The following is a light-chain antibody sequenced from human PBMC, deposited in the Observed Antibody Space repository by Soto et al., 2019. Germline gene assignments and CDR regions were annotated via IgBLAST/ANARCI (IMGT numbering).Light chain of an antibody. V-gene: IGKV1-39*01. Sequence: DIQMTQSPSSLSASVGDRVTITCRASQSMSSYLNWYQQKPGKAPKLLIYAASSLQGGVPSRFSGSGSGTDFTLSISSLLLEDCAIYYCQQSSSTVLTFGGGTKVEIK. J-gene: IGKJ4*01. CDR1: QSMSSY. CDR2: AAS. CDR3: QQSSSTVLT.